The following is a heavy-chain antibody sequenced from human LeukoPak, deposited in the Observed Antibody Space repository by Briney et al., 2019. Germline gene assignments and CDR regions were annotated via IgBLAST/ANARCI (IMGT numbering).Heavy chain of an antibody. D-gene: IGHD6-19*01. CDR2: IYYSGNT. Sequence: PSETLSLTCTVSGGSISHYFWSWIRQPPGKPLEWIGNIYYSGNTNYNPSLKSRLTISVDTSKDQFSLKLSSVTAADTAVYYCAKTVAGYWYFDLWGRGTLVTVSS. J-gene: IGHJ2*01. CDR3: AKTVAGYWYFDL. V-gene: IGHV4-59*08. CDR1: GGSISHYF.